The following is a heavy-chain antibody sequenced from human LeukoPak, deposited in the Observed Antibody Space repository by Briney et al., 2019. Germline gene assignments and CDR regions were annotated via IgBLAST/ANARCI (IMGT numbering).Heavy chain of an antibody. CDR2: ISGSGTTI. CDR1: GFTFSYYS. Sequence: PGGSLRLSCAASGFTFSYYSMNWVRQTPGKGLVWVSYISGSGTTIHYPDSVKGRFTISRDNAKNSLYLQINSLRAEDTALYYCARSEYSSSTMDYWGQGTLVTVSS. D-gene: IGHD6-6*01. V-gene: IGHV3-48*01. J-gene: IGHJ4*02. CDR3: ARSEYSSSTMDY.